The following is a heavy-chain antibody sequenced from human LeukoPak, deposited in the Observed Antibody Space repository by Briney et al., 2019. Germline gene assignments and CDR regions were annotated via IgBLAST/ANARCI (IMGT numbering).Heavy chain of an antibody. CDR3: ARYSSGADYSNFDY. CDR2: IYTSGST. J-gene: IGHJ4*02. V-gene: IGHV4-4*07. CDR1: GGSISSYY. Sequence: SETLSLTCTVSGGSISSYYWSWTRQPAGKGLEWIGRIYTSGSTNYNPSLKSRVTISVDTSKNQFSLKLSSVTAADTAVYYCARYSSGADYSNFDYWGQGTLVTVSS. D-gene: IGHD4-11*01.